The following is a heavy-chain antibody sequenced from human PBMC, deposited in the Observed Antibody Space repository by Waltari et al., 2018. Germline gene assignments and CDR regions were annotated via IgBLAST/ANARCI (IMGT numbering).Heavy chain of an antibody. Sequence: EVQLVESGGGLVQPGESLRLSCTASTLTFTTYAMSWVRQAPGKGLEWVAGISATGAGTTHADIVRGRFTISRDNSKNTLYLQMNSLRADYTAVYYCVKVPRYWGQGTLVTVSS. V-gene: IGHV3-23*04. CDR1: TLTFTTYA. J-gene: IGHJ4*02. CDR2: ISATGAGT. CDR3: VKVPRY.